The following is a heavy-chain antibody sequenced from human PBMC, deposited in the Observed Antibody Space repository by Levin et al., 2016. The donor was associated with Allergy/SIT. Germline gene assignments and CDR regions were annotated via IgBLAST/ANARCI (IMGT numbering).Heavy chain of an antibody. CDR2: INGGNDNT. Sequence: WVRQAPGQRLEWMGWINGGNDNTKYSQKFQGRVTISRDTSASSAYMELSSLRYEDTAIYYCARDSSGSHYIDYYYYGMDVWGQGTTVTVSS. D-gene: IGHD3-10*01. J-gene: IGHJ6*02. CDR3: ARDSSGSHYIDYYYYGMDV. V-gene: IGHV1-3*01.